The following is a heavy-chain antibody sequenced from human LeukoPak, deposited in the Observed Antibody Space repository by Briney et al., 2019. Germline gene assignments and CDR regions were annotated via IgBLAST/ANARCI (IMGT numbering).Heavy chain of an antibody. Sequence: SETLSLTCTVAGGSISSSSYYWGWIRQPPGKGLEWIGRIYYSGSTYYNPSLKSRVTISVDTSKNQFSLKLSSVTAADTAVYYCALSSPDWYFDLWGRGTLVTVSS. V-gene: IGHV4-39*01. CDR3: ALSSPDWYFDL. CDR1: GGSISSSSYY. D-gene: IGHD6-13*01. CDR2: IYYSGST. J-gene: IGHJ2*01.